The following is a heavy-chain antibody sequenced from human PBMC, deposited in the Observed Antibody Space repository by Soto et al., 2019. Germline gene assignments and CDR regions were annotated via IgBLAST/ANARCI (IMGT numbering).Heavy chain of an antibody. V-gene: IGHV4-30-4*01. Sequence: PSETLSLTCTVSGGSISSGDYYWSWIRQPPGKGLEWIGYIYYSGSTYYNPSLKSRVTISVDTSKNQFSLKLSSVTAADTAVYYCARDNYGDTYYFDYWGQGTLVTVS. D-gene: IGHD4-17*01. CDR1: GGSISSGDYY. J-gene: IGHJ4*02. CDR2: IYYSGST. CDR3: ARDNYGDTYYFDY.